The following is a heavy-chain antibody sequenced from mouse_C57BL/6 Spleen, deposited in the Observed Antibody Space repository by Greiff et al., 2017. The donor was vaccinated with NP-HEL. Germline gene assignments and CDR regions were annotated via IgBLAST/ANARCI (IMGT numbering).Heavy chain of an antibody. CDR2: ILPGSGGT. CDR1: GYTFTGYW. CDR3: ARRIITTVSWDFDY. J-gene: IGHJ2*01. Sequence: QVQLQQSGAELMKPGASVKLSCKATGYTFTGYWIEWVKQRPGHGLEWIGEILPGSGGTNYNEKFKGKATFTADTSSNTAYMQLSSLTTEDSAIYYCARRIITTVSWDFDYWGQGTTLTVSS. D-gene: IGHD1-1*01. V-gene: IGHV1-9*01.